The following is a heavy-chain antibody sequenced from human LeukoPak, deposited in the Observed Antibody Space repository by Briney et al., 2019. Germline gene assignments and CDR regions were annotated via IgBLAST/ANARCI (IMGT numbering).Heavy chain of an antibody. CDR2: INPNSGGT. D-gene: IGHD6-13*01. CDR3: ARGYPIAAAGSFDY. J-gene: IGHJ4*02. V-gene: IGHV1-2*02. CDR1: GYTFTGYY. Sequence: AASVKVSCKASGYTFTGYYMHWVRQAPGQGLEWMGWINPNSGGTNYAQKFQGRVTMTRDTSISTAYMELSRLRSDDTAVYYCARGYPIAAAGSFDYWGQGTLVNVSS.